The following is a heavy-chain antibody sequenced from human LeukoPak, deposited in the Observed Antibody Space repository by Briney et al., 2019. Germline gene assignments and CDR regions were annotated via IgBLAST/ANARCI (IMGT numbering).Heavy chain of an antibody. CDR2: ITSSGDNI. J-gene: IGHJ4*02. CDR3: ASDIVATSGDF. V-gene: IGHV3-11*01. CDR1: GFTFSDYY. D-gene: IGHD5-12*01. Sequence: GGSLRLSCAASGFTFSDYYMSWIRQAPGKGMEWVAYITSSGDNIYYADSVKGRFTISRDNAKNALFLRMSSLRVEDTATYYCASDIVATSGDFWGQGTLVSVSS.